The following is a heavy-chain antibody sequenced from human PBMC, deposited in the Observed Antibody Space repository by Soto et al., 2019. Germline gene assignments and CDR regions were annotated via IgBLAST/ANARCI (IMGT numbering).Heavy chain of an antibody. Sequence: QVQLQESGPGLVKPSGTLSLTCAVSGGSISSSNWWTWVRQPPGKGLEWVGEIYHSGSTNYNPSLTTPLTISNAHSHTQFPLKLRSVTAADTAVYYCATRAPYSYDSSGFYWGQGTLVTVSS. CDR3: ATRAPYSYDSSGFY. CDR2: IYHSGST. V-gene: IGHV4-4*02. D-gene: IGHD3-22*01. CDR1: GGSISSSNW. J-gene: IGHJ4*02.